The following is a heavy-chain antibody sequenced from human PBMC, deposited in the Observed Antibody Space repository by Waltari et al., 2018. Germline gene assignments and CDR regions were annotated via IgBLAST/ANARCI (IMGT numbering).Heavy chain of an antibody. D-gene: IGHD3-10*01. J-gene: IGHJ3*01. CDR2: IRQDGVAK. CDR1: GFKFSDFW. Sequence: EVQLVESVGGLVQHGGSLRLSCVPSGFKFSDFWINWVRQAPGRGLEWVANIRQDGVAKNYLDSVKGRFTVSRDNAENSLFLQLNSLTAEDTALYYCARDVPNSGRGGFDFWGHGTMVTVSS. V-gene: IGHV3-7*01. CDR3: ARDVPNSGRGGFDF.